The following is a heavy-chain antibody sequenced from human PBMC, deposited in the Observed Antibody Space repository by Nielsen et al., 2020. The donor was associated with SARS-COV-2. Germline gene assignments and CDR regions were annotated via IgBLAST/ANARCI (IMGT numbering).Heavy chain of an antibody. D-gene: IGHD3-9*01. CDR3: ARGSDYDILTGLINYYYYYGMDV. V-gene: IGHV1-69*01. Sequence: WVRQAPGQGLEWMGGIIPIFGTANYAQKFQGRVTITADESTSTAYMELSSLRSEDTAVYYCARGSDYDILTGLINYYYYYGMDVWGQGTTVTVSS. J-gene: IGHJ6*02. CDR2: IIPIFGTA.